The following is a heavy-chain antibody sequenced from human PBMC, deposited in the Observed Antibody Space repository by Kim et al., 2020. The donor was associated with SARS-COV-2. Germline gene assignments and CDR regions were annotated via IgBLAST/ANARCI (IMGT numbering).Heavy chain of an antibody. CDR3: ASRIL. D-gene: IGHD3-3*02. J-gene: IGHJ4*02. Sequence: GGSLRLSCAVSEFTFSNDWTYWVRQAPGKGLEWVANIKPDGSEKYYVDSVKGRFSISRDNTKQLVYLQMNSLRVEDTSVYYCASRILGGQGTLVTVSS. CDR1: EFTFSNDW. CDR2: IKPDGSEK. V-gene: IGHV3-7*01.